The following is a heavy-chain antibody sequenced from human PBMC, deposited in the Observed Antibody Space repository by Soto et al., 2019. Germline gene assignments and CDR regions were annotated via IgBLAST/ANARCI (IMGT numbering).Heavy chain of an antibody. J-gene: IGHJ4*02. CDR1: GFTFSSDA. Sequence: GGSLRLSCAASGFTFSSDAMSWVRQAPGKGLEGVSAISGSGGSTYYADSVKGRFTISRDNYKNTLYLQMNSLRAEDTAVYYCAKGYCSGGSCYPDYYFDYWGQGTLVTVFS. D-gene: IGHD2-15*01. CDR2: ISGSGGST. CDR3: AKGYCSGGSCYPDYYFDY. V-gene: IGHV3-23*01.